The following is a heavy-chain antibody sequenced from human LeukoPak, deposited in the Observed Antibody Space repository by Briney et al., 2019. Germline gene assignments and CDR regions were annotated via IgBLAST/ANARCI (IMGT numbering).Heavy chain of an antibody. D-gene: IGHD2-21*02. Sequence: PSETLSLTSTVSGGXISSYYCSWIRQPPGKGLKWIGYIYYSGSTNYNPSLKSRVTISVDTSKNQFSLKLSSVTAADTAVYYCAGAYCGGDCYLDYWGQGTLVTVSS. V-gene: IGHV4-59*01. J-gene: IGHJ4*02. CDR2: IYYSGST. CDR3: AGAYCGGDCYLDY. CDR1: GGXISSYY.